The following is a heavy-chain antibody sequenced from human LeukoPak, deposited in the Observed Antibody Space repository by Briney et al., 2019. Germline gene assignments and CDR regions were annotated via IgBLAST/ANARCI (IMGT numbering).Heavy chain of an antibody. CDR2: IIPILGIA. D-gene: IGHD3-10*01. Sequence: SVKVSCKASGYTFTGYYMHWVRQAPGQGLAWMGRIIPILGIANYAQKFQGRVTITADKSTSTAYMELSSLRSEDTAVYYCARDCTRKGSGSYCSGYWGQGTLVTVSS. J-gene: IGHJ4*02. V-gene: IGHV1-69*04. CDR3: ARDCTRKGSGSYCSGY. CDR1: GYTFTGYY.